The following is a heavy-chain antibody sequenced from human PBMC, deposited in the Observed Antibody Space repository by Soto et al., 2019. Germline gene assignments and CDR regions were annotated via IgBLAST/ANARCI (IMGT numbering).Heavy chain of an antibody. V-gene: IGHV5-10-1*01. J-gene: IGHJ4*02. D-gene: IGHD6-6*01. Sequence: PGESLKISCKGSGCSFTNYGINWVRQRPGKGREWRGRIDRSDFYTNYNPSFRGHVTLSVDNFIGTAYLQLSSLEASDTAFYYFARRPSSFWKGGYFDDWGQGALVTVSS. CDR3: ARRPSSFWKGGYFDD. CDR2: IDRSDFYT. CDR1: GCSFTNYG.